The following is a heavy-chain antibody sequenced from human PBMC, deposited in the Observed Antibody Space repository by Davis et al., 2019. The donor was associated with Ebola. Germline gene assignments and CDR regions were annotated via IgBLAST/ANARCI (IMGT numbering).Heavy chain of an antibody. Sequence: PGGSLRLSCAASGFTFSSYAMSWVRQAPGKGLEWVSAISGSGGSTYYADSVKGRFTISRDNSKNTLYLQMNSLRAEDTAVYYCARGNYYDSSGYYGGVDYWGQGTLVTVSS. D-gene: IGHD3-22*01. CDR1: GFTFSSYA. CDR2: ISGSGGST. J-gene: IGHJ4*02. CDR3: ARGNYYDSSGYYGGVDY. V-gene: IGHV3-23*01.